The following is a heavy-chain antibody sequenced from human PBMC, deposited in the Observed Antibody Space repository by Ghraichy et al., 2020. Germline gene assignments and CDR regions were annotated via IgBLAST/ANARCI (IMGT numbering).Heavy chain of an antibody. V-gene: IGHV3-30*18. CDR3: AKGAYYYGSGSYLLDDY. CDR2: ISYDGSNK. J-gene: IGHJ4*02. Sequence: GGSLRLSCAASGFTFSSYGMHWVRQAPGKGLEWVAVISYDGSNKYYADSVKGRFTISRDNSKNTLYLQMNSLRAEDTAVYYCAKGAYYYGSGSYLLDDYWGQGTLVTVSS. CDR1: GFTFSSYG. D-gene: IGHD3-10*01.